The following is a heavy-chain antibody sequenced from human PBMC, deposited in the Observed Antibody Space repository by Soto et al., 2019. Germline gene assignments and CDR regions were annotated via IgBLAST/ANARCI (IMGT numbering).Heavy chain of an antibody. J-gene: IGHJ5*02. CDR2: IYYSGST. CDR3: ATIVVVPAAIEYWFDP. D-gene: IGHD2-2*01. CDR1: GGSISSGGYY. V-gene: IGHV4-31*03. Sequence: VQLQESGPGLVKPSQTLSLTCTVSGGSISSGGYYWSWIRQHPGKGLEWIGYIYYSGSTYYSPSLKSRVTISVDTSKNQFSLKLSSVTAADTAVYYCATIVVVPAAIEYWFDPWGQGTLVTVSS.